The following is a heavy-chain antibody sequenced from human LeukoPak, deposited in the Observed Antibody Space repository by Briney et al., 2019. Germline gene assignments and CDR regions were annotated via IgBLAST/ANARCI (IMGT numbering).Heavy chain of an antibody. CDR1: GGSFSGYY. V-gene: IGHV4-34*01. Sequence: SETLSLTCAVYGGSFSGYYWSWIRQPPGKGLVWIGEINHSGSTNYNPSLKSRVTISVDTSKNQFSLKLSSVTAADTAVYYCARGLRWFDPWGQGTLVTVSS. CDR2: INHSGST. CDR3: ARGLRWFDP. J-gene: IGHJ5*02. D-gene: IGHD3-16*01.